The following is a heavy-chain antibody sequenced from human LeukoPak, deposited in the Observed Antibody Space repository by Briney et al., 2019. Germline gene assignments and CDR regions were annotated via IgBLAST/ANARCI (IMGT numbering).Heavy chain of an antibody. Sequence: GGSLRVSCAAPGFTFSDYYMSWIRQAPGEGLEWVSYISSSGSTIYYADSVKGRFTISRDNAKNSLYLQMNSLRAEDTAVYYCAREIYYLSGGLWFDPWGQGTLVTVSS. J-gene: IGHJ5*02. D-gene: IGHD2/OR15-2a*01. CDR2: ISSSGSTI. CDR3: AREIYYLSGGLWFDP. V-gene: IGHV3-11*01. CDR1: GFTFSDYY.